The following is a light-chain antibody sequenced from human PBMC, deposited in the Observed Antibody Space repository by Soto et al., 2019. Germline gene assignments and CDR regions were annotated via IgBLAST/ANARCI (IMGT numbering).Light chain of an antibody. J-gene: IGLJ2*01. CDR3: SSYTSSSNRV. CDR1: SSDVGGYNY. Sequence: QSVLTQPASVSGSPGQSITISCTGTSSDVGGYNYVSWYQQHPGKAPKLMIYDVSNRPSGVSNRFSGSKSGNTASLTISGLQAEDEADYYCSSYTSSSNRVFGGGTNLTVL. CDR2: DVS. V-gene: IGLV2-14*03.